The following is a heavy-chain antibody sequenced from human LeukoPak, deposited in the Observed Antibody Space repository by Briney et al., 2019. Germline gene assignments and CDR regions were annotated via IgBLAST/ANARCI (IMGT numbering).Heavy chain of an antibody. Sequence: GGSLRLSCAASGFTFSSAWMTWVRQAPGKGLEWVGRIESRTNGGSTDYAAPVKGRFTISRGDSKNTLYLQMNSLKTEDTAVYYCTRESPQLDYWGQGTLVTVPS. CDR3: TRESPQLDY. CDR1: GFTFSSAW. CDR2: IESRTNGGST. V-gene: IGHV3-15*04. J-gene: IGHJ4*02.